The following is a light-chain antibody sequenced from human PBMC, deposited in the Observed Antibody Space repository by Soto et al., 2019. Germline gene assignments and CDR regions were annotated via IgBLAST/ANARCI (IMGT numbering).Light chain of an antibody. J-gene: IGLJ2*01. CDR2: SND. CDR3: AAWDDSLKAVV. CDR1: SSNIGSNT. V-gene: IGLV1-44*01. Sequence: QSVLTQPPSASGTPGQRVTISCSGSSSNIGSNTVNWYQQLPGTAPKLLIYSNDQRPSGVPDRFSGSKSGTSASLAISGLQSEDEADHYCAAWDDSLKAVVFGGGTKVTVL.